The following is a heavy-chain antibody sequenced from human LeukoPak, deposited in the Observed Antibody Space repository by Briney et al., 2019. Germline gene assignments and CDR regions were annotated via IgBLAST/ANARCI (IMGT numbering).Heavy chain of an antibody. D-gene: IGHD3-16*01. CDR2: ISGYNGNT. CDR3: ARDVLGAAGYKDAFDI. J-gene: IGHJ3*02. V-gene: IGHV1-18*01. Sequence: ASVKVSCKASGYTFTSYGISWVRQAPGQGLEWMGWISGYNGNTNYAQKLQGRVTMTTDTSTSTAYMELRSLRSDDTAVYYCARDVLGAAGYKDAFDIWGQGTMVTVSS. CDR1: GYTFTSYG.